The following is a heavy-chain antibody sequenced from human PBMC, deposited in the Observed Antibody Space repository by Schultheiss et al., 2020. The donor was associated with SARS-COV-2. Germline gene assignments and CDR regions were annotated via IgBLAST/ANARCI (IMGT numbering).Heavy chain of an antibody. Sequence: SETLSLTFTVSGGSISSYYWSWIRQHPGKGLEWIGYIYYSGSTYYNPSLKSLVTISVDTSKNQFSLKLSSVTAADTAVYYCARGQSSGYYDHWGQGTLVTVSS. V-gene: IGHV4-31*01. CDR1: GGSISSYY. D-gene: IGHD3-22*01. CDR3: ARGQSSGYYDH. CDR2: IYYSGST. J-gene: IGHJ4*02.